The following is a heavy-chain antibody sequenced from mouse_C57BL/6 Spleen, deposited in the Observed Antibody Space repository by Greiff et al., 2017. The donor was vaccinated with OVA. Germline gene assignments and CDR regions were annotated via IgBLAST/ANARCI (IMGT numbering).Heavy chain of an antibody. J-gene: IGHJ4*01. V-gene: IGHV1-82*01. Sequence: VQLQQSGPELVKPGASVKISCKASGYAFSSSWMNWVKQRPGKGLEWIGRIYPGDGDTNYNGKFKGKATLTADKSSSTAYMQLSSLTSEDSAVYFCARGGTSGKRYAMDYWGQGTSVTVSP. CDR2: IYPGDGDT. CDR3: ARGGTSGKRYAMDY. D-gene: IGHD1-1*01. CDR1: GYAFSSSW.